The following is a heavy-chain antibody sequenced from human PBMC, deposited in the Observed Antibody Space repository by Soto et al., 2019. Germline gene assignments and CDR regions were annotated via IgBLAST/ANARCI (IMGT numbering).Heavy chain of an antibody. D-gene: IGHD2-8*01. CDR1: GGSFSGYY. V-gene: IGHV4-34*01. CDR3: ARGAAYCTNGVCYLVYFDY. Sequence: SSETLSLTCAVYGGSFSGYYWSWIRQPPGKGLEWIGEINHSGSTNYNPSLKSRVTISVDTSKNQFSLKLSSVTAADTAVYYCARGAAYCTNGVCYLVYFDYWGQGTLVTVSS. J-gene: IGHJ4*02. CDR2: INHSGST.